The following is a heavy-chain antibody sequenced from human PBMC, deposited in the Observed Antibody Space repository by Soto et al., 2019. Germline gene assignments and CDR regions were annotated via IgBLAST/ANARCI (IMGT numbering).Heavy chain of an antibody. CDR3: ASCISTGYYYNGMDV. D-gene: IGHD2-2*01. J-gene: IGHJ6*02. CDR1: GGTFSSYA. CDR2: IIPIFGTA. Sequence: QVQLVQSGAEVKKPGSSVKVSCKASGGTFSSYAISWVRQAPGQGLEWMGGIIPIFGTANYAQKFQGRVTXTXXXSXXTAYMELSSLRSEDTAVYYCASCISTGYYYNGMDVWGQGTTVTVSS. V-gene: IGHV1-69*05.